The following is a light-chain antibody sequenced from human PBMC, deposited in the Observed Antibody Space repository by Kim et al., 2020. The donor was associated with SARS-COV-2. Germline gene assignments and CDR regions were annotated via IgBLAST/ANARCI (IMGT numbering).Light chain of an antibody. J-gene: IGKJ2*01. CDR2: ATS. CDR3: QQSYIAPYT. Sequence: SAPVEVRFTITYRASQNIHSYLNWYQQKPGKAPILLIYATSTLESGVPSRFTGSRSGTTFTLTISSLRPEDFATYYCQQSYIAPYTFGQGTKLEI. CDR1: QNIHSY. V-gene: IGKV1-39*01.